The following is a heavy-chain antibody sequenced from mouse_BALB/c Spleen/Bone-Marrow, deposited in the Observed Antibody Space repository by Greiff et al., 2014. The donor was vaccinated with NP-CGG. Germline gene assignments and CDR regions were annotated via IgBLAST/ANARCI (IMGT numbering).Heavy chain of an antibody. CDR3: ARKACYTNGWCFDV. V-gene: IGHV1-39*01. CDR1: GYSFSGYN. D-gene: IGHD2-5*01. Sequence: EVKLQESGPELEKPGASVRISCKASGYSFSGYNLNWVKQSNGQSLEWIGNIDPYYGDTTYNQKFKGKATLTVDRSSSTAYMQLKSLTSEDSAVYYCARKACYTNGWCFDVWGAGTTVTVSS. CDR2: IDPYYGDT. J-gene: IGHJ1*01.